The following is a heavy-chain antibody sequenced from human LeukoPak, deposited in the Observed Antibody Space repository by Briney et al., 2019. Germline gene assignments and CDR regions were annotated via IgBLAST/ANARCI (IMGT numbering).Heavy chain of an antibody. CDR3: ARDASAAAGTYHFDY. CDR1: GFTFSSYR. J-gene: IGHJ4*02. D-gene: IGHD6-13*01. Sequence: GGSLRLSCAASGFTFSSYRMNWVRQAPGKGRDWVSSISSSSSHIYYADSVKGRFTISRDNAKHSLYLQMNSLRAEDTAVYYCARDASAAAGTYHFDYWGQGTLVTVSS. V-gene: IGHV3-21*01. CDR2: ISSSSSHI.